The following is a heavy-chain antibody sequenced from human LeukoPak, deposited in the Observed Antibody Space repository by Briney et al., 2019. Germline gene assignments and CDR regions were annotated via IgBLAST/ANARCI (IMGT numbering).Heavy chain of an antibody. V-gene: IGHV1-18*01. CDR2: ISAYNGNT. CDR1: GYTFTSHG. Sequence: VKVSCKASGYTFTSHGISWVRQAPGQGLEWMGWISAYNGNTNYAQKLQGRVTMTTDTSTSTAYMELRSLRSDDTAVYYCARVQQWLVYYYYGMDVWGQGTTVTVSS. D-gene: IGHD6-19*01. CDR3: ARVQQWLVYYYYGMDV. J-gene: IGHJ6*02.